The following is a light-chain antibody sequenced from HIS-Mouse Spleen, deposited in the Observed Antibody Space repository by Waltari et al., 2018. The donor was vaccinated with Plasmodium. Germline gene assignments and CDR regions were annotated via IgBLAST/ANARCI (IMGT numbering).Light chain of an antibody. CDR3: SSYAGSNNLV. V-gene: IGLV2-8*01. J-gene: IGLJ2*01. Sequence: QSALTQPPSASGSPGQSVTISCTGTHSHVGGSNSVSWYQQHPGKAPKLMIYEVSKRPSGVPDRFSGSKSGNTASLTVSGLQAEDEADYYCSSYAGSNNLVFGGGTKLTVL. CDR2: EVS. CDR1: HSHVGGSNS.